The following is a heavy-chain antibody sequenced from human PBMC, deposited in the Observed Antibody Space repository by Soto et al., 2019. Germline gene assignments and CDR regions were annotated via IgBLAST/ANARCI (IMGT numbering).Heavy chain of an antibody. J-gene: IGHJ4*02. CDR2: IYYSGST. V-gene: IGHV4-39*01. CDR3: ARHDYYASGTYY. CDR1: GGSISSSSDY. Sequence: QLQLQESGPGLVKPSETLSLTCTVSGGSISSSSDYWGWIRQPPGKGLDWIGSIYYSGSTYYNPSLKSPVTISVDTSNNQFSLKLSSVTASDTAVYYCARHDYYASGTYYWGQGTLVTVSS. D-gene: IGHD3-10*01.